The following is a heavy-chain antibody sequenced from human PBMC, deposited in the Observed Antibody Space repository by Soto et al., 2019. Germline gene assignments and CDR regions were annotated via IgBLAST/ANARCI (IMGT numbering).Heavy chain of an antibody. V-gene: IGHV3-7*05. D-gene: IGHD3-22*01. CDR2: IKQDGSEK. CDR1: GFTFSSYW. Sequence: PGGSLRLSCAASGFTFSSYWMSWVRQAPGKGLEWVANIKQDGSEKYYVDSVKGRFTISRDNAKNSLYLQMNSLRAEDTAVYYCARTTNYYDSSGYYKVNDYWGQGTLVTVSS. CDR3: ARTTNYYDSSGYYKVNDY. J-gene: IGHJ4*02.